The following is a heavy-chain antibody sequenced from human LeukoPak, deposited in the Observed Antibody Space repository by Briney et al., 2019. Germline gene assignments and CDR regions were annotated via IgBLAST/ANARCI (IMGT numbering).Heavy chain of an antibody. CDR3: ARGGDYDSSGYNFDS. V-gene: IGHV1-2*02. D-gene: IGHD3-22*01. CDR2: INPNSGDT. CDR1: GYTFSGYY. Sequence: ASVRVSCKASGYTFSGYYIHWVRQAPGQGLEWMGWINPNSGDTNYGQNFQGRVTMTRDTSISTAYMELSRLRSDDTAVYYCARGGDYDSSGYNFDSWGQGTLVTVSS. J-gene: IGHJ4*02.